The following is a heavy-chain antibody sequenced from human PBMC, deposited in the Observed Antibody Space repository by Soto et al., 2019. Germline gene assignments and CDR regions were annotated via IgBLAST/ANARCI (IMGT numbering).Heavy chain of an antibody. CDR3: AKGVSAAFSPQLAAIDI. D-gene: IGHD2-2*01. V-gene: IGHV3-23*01. CDR1: GFTFSSDA. CDR2: VIASGDNS. J-gene: IGHJ3*02. Sequence: PGGSLRVSCAASGFTFSSDAMSWVRQAPGKGLEWVSAVIASGDNSYYADSVKGRFTISRDNSRNTLYLQMNSLRAEDTALYYCAKGVSAAFSPQLAAIDIWGQATMVT.